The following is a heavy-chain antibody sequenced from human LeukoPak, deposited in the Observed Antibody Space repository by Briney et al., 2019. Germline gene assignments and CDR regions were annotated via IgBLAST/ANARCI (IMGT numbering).Heavy chain of an antibody. CDR3: ARVRRITGTTDFDY. Sequence: PSETLSLTCSVSGGSISSYSWSWIRQPPGKGLEWIGYINYSGSTNYNPSLKSRVTISLDTSKNQFSVKLSSVTAAETAVYYCARVRRITGTTDFDYWGQGTLVTVSS. CDR1: GGSISSYS. D-gene: IGHD1-20*01. J-gene: IGHJ4*02. CDR2: INYSGST. V-gene: IGHV4-59*01.